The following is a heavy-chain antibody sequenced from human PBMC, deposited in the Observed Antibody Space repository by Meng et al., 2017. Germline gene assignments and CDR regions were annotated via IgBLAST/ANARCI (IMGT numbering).Heavy chain of an antibody. CDR1: GYTFTSYY. CDR3: ARELTTVTDHYGNDAFDI. D-gene: IGHD4-17*01. J-gene: IGHJ3*02. CDR2: INPSGGST. V-gene: IGHV1-46*01. Sequence: ASVKVSCKASGYTFTSYYMHWVRQAPGQGLEWMGIINPSGGSTSYAQKFQGRVTMTRDTSTSTVYMELSSLRSEDTAVYYCARELTTVTDHYGNDAFDIWGQGTRVTCSS.